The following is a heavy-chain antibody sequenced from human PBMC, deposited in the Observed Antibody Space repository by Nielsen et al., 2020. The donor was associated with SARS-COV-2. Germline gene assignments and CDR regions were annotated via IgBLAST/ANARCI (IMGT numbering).Heavy chain of an antibody. J-gene: IGHJ4*02. CDR2: IYYSGST. D-gene: IGHD6-19*01. V-gene: IGHV4-59*08. Sequence: SETLSLTCTVSGGSISSYYWSWIRQPPGKGLEWIGYIYYSGSTNYNPSLKSRVTMSVDTSKNQFSLKLSSVTAADTAVYYCARGGESEQWPALGYWGQGTLVTVSS. CDR1: GGSISSYY. CDR3: ARGGESEQWPALGY.